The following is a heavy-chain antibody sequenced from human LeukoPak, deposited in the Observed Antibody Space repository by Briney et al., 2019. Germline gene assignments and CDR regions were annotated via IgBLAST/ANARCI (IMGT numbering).Heavy chain of an antibody. CDR2: ISAYNGNT. J-gene: IGHJ6*03. D-gene: IGHD6-19*01. V-gene: IGHV1-18*01. CDR1: GYTFTSYG. CDR3: ARTYSSGWYYYYYYMDV. Sequence: ASVKVSCKASGYTFTSYGISWVRQAPGQGLEWMGWISAYNGNTNYAQKLQGRVTMTTDTSTSTAYMELRSLRSDDTAAYYCARTYSSGWYYYYYYMDVWGKGTTVTISS.